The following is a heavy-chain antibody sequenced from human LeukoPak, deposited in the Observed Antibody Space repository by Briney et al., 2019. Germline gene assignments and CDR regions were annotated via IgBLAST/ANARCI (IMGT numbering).Heavy chain of an antibody. J-gene: IGHJ6*02. V-gene: IGHV4-39*01. CDR1: SGSIDSYY. CDR2: IYYSGST. D-gene: IGHD1-26*01. CDR3: ARHVSYSPYYGMDV. Sequence: PSETLSLTCTVSSGSIDSYYWSWIRQPPGKGLEWIGSIYYSGSTYYNPSLKSRVTISVDTSKNQFSLKLSSVTAADTAVYYCARHVSYSPYYGMDVWGQGTTVTVSS.